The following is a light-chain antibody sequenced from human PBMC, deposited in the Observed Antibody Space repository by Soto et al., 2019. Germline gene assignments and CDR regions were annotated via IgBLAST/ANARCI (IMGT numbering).Light chain of an antibody. CDR3: QSYDSSLSGV. V-gene: IGLV1-40*01. J-gene: IGLJ1*01. CDR2: GNS. Sequence: QSVLTQPPSVSGAPGQRVTISCTGSSSNIGAGYDVHWYQQFPGTAPKLLIYGNSNRPSGVPDRFFGSKSGTSASLAITGLQAEDEGDYYCQSYDSSLSGVFGSGTKLTVL. CDR1: SSNIGAGYD.